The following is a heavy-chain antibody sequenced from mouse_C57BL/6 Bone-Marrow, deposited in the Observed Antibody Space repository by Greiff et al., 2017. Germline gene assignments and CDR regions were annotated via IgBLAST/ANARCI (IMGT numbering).Heavy chain of an antibody. V-gene: IGHV5-17*01. J-gene: IGHJ1*03. CDR3: AWLLPYWYFDV. CDR1: GFTFSDYG. Sequence: EVMLVESGGGLVKPGGSLKLSCAASGFTFSDYGMHWVRQAPEKGLEWVAYISSGSSTIYYADTVKGRFTISRDNAKNTLFLQMTSLRSEDTAMYYCAWLLPYWYFDVWGTGTTVTVSS. D-gene: IGHD2-3*01. CDR2: ISSGSSTI.